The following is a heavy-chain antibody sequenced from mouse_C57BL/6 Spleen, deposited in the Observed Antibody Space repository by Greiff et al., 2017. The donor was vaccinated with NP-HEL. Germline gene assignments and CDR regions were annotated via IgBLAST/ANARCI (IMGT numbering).Heavy chain of an antibody. CDR3: ARSDDGYYEGYAMDY. D-gene: IGHD2-3*01. V-gene: IGHV1-4*01. CDR1: GYTFTSYT. Sequence: VQLVESGAELARPGASVKMSCKASGYTFTSYTMHWVKQRPGQGLEWIGYINPSSGYTKYNQKFKDKATLTADKSSSTAYMQLSSLTSEDSAVYYCARSDDGYYEGYAMDYWGQGTSVTVSS. CDR2: INPSSGYT. J-gene: IGHJ4*01.